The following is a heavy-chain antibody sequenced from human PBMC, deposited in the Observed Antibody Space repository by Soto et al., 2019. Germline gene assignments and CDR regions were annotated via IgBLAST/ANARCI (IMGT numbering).Heavy chain of an antibody. CDR3: AREGQQLDFDY. V-gene: IGHV4-4*02. D-gene: IGHD6-13*01. J-gene: IGHJ4*02. CDR1: GGSISSSNW. Sequence: QVQLQESGPGLVKPSWTLSLTCAVSGGSISSSNWWSWVRQHPGKGLEWIGEIYHSGSTNYNPFLKRRVTISVDKSKNQFSLKLSSVNAAETAGYYWAREGQQLDFDYWGPGTLVPGSS. CDR2: IYHSGST.